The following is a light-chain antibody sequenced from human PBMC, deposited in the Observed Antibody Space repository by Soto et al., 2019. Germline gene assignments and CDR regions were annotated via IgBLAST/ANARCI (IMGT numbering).Light chain of an antibody. CDR2: GNS. V-gene: IGLV1-40*01. CDR3: QSYDSSLSGSAV. CDR1: SSNIGAGYD. J-gene: IGLJ7*01. Sequence: QAVVTQPPSVSGAPGQRVTISCTGSSSNIGAGYDVHWYQQLPGTAPKLLIYGNSNRPSGVPDRFSGSKSGTSASLAITGLRAEDEADYYCQSYDSSLSGSAVFGGGTQLTVL.